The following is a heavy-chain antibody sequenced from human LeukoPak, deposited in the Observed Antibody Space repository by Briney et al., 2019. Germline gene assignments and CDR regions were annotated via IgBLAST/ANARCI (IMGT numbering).Heavy chain of an antibody. Sequence: GGSLRLSCEASGFTFNTHAMSWVRQAPRKGLEWVASITSSGRTPYYADSAKGRFTISRDNSKNTLYLQMNSLRGEDTALYYCAKDRPNFYETSGSYYKIKGDFWGQGSLVTVSS. CDR3: AKDRPNFYETSGSYYKIKGDF. J-gene: IGHJ1*01. V-gene: IGHV3-23*01. CDR1: GFTFNTHA. D-gene: IGHD3-10*01. CDR2: ITSSGRTP.